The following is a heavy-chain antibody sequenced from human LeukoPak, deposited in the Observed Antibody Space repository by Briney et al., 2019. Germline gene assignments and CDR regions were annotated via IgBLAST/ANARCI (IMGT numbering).Heavy chain of an antibody. Sequence: GESLKISCKGSGYIFTSYWIGWVRQVPGKGLEWMGLIWPDDSDKRYSPSFQGQVTISADKSISTAYLQWSSLKASDTAMYYCARQGKDGYRVVDYWGQGTLVTVSS. CDR2: IWPDDSDK. D-gene: IGHD5-24*01. CDR1: GYIFTSYW. CDR3: ARQGKDGYRVVDY. V-gene: IGHV5-51*01. J-gene: IGHJ4*02.